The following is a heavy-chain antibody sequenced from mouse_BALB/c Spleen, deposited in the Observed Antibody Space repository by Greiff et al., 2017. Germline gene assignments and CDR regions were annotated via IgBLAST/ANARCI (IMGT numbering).Heavy chain of an antibody. Sequence: EVQLVESGGGLVKPGGSLKLSCAASGFTFSSYAMSWVRQTPEKRLEWVASISSGGSTYYPDSVKGRFTISRDNARNILYLQMSSLRSEDTAMYYCARKGIYDGYYYYFDYWGQGTTLTVSS. CDR3: ARKGIYDGYYYYFDY. D-gene: IGHD2-3*01. J-gene: IGHJ2*01. V-gene: IGHV5-6-5*01. CDR1: GFTFSSYA. CDR2: ISSGGST.